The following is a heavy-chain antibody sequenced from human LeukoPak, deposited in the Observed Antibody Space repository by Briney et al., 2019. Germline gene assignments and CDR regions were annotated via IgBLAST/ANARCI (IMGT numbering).Heavy chain of an antibody. Sequence: GRSLRLSCAASGFTFDDYAMHWVRQAPGKGLEWVSGISWNSGSIGYADSVNGRFTISRDNAKNSLYLQMNSLRAEDMALYYCAKAAAGTQYFQHWGQGTLVTVSS. V-gene: IGHV3-9*03. CDR1: GFTFDDYA. CDR3: AKAAAGTQYFQH. J-gene: IGHJ1*01. D-gene: IGHD6-13*01. CDR2: ISWNSGSI.